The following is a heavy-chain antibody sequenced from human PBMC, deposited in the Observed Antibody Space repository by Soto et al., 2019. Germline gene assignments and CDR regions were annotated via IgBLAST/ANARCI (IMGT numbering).Heavy chain of an antibody. D-gene: IGHD6-19*01. CDR3: GRGQSSGWYFDL. CDR1: GYTFTSYD. Sequence: QVQLVQSGAEVKKPGASVKVSCKASGYTFTSYDINWERQATGQGLEWMGWMNPNSGNTGYAQKCQGRVIMTRNTSIRTAYTELSSLRSEDTAVYYCGRGQSSGWYFDLWGRGSQVTGSS. CDR2: MNPNSGNT. J-gene: IGHJ2*01. V-gene: IGHV1-8*01.